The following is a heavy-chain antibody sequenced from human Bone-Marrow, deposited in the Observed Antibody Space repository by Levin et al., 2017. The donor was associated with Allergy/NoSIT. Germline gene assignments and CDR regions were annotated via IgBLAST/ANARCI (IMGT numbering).Heavy chain of an antibody. CDR3: ARGGGSQKGGLDV. D-gene: IGHD3-10*01. CDR1: GFTFSSFA. Sequence: SCAAASGFTFSSFAMHWVRQAPGKGLEWVSSIRSAGTYIHYADSVKGRFTISRDNANNSLSLQMSSLRAEDSALYYCARGGGSQKGGLDVWGQGTTVTVSS. J-gene: IGHJ6*02. V-gene: IGHV3-21*01. CDR2: IRSAGTYI.